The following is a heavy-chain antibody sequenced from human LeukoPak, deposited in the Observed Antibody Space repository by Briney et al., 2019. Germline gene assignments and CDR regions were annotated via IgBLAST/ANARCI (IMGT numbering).Heavy chain of an antibody. Sequence: GGSLRLSCAASGFTFSSYSMNWVRQAPGKGLEWVSSISSGSSYIYYADSVKGRFTISRDNAKNSLYLQMNSLRAEDTAVYYCARDSGREWFGELLRGFFDYWGQGTLVTVSS. CDR3: ARDSGREWFGELLRGFFDY. V-gene: IGHV3-21*01. D-gene: IGHD3-10*01. CDR1: GFTFSSYS. CDR2: ISSGSSYI. J-gene: IGHJ4*02.